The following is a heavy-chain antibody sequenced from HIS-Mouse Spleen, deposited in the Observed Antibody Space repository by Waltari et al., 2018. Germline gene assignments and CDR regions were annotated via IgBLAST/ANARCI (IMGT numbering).Heavy chain of an antibody. Sequence: QVQLQESGPGLVKPSQTLSLTCTVSGGSISSGGYYCSWLRQPPGKGLVWIGYIDYSGSTYYNPSLKSRVTISVDTSKNQCSLKLSSVTAADTAVYYCARSPYYDFWSGYSDNWFDPWGQGTLVTVSS. D-gene: IGHD3-3*01. V-gene: IGHV4-31*03. J-gene: IGHJ5*02. CDR2: IDYSGST. CDR3: ARSPYYDFWSGYSDNWFDP. CDR1: GGSISSGGYY.